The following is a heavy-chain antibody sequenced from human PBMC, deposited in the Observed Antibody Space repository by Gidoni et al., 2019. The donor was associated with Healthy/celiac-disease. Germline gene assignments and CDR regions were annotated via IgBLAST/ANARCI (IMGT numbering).Heavy chain of an antibody. CDR3: ARGPALVVTAIAYNWFDP. D-gene: IGHD2-21*02. CDR2: ISSSSSTI. CDR1: GFTFSSYS. V-gene: IGHV3-48*01. Sequence: EVQLVESGGGLVQPGGSLRLSCAASGFTFSSYSRNWVRQAPGKGLEWVSYISSSSSTIYYADSVKGRFTISRDNAKNSLYLQMNSLRAEDTAVYYCARGPALVVTAIAYNWFDPWGQGTLVTVSS. J-gene: IGHJ5*02.